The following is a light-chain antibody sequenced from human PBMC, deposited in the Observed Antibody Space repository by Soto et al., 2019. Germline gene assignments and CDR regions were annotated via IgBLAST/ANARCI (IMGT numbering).Light chain of an antibody. V-gene: IGKV3-20*01. Sequence: EIVLTQSPGTLSLSPGERATLSCRASPSVFSSYLAWYQQKPGQDPRLLIYGASSRATGIPDRFSGSGSGTDFTLTISRLEPEDFAVYYCQQYGSSPLTCGGGTKVEIK. CDR3: QQYGSSPLT. J-gene: IGKJ4*01. CDR2: GAS. CDR1: PSVFSSY.